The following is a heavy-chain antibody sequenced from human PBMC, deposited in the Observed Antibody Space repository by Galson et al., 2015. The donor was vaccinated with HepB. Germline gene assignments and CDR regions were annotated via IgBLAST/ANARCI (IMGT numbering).Heavy chain of an antibody. CDR2: IWYDGSNK. J-gene: IGHJ2*01. Sequence: SLRLSCAASGFTFSSYGMHWVRQAPGKGLEWMAVIWYDGSNKYYADSVKGRFTISRDNSKNTLYLQMNSLRAEDTAVYYCARTRSEWYFDLWGRGTLVTVSS. CDR3: ARTRSEWYFDL. CDR1: GFTFSSYG. V-gene: IGHV3-33*01.